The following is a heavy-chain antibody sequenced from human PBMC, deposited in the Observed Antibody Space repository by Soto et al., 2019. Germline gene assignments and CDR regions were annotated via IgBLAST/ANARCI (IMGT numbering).Heavy chain of an antibody. CDR3: ARHRVYCSGGSCYSGPGDAFDI. J-gene: IGHJ3*02. V-gene: IGHV5-51*01. CDR2: IYPGDSDT. CDR1: GYSFTSYW. D-gene: IGHD2-15*01. Sequence: GESLKISCKGSGYSFTSYWIGWVRQMPGKGLEWMGIIYPGDSDTRYSPSFQGQVTISADKSISTAYLQWSSLKASDTAMYYCARHRVYCSGGSCYSGPGDAFDIWGQGTMVTVSS.